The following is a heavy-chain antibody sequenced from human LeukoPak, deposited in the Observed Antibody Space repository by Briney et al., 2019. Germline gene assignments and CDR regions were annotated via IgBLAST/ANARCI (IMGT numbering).Heavy chain of an antibody. CDR2: IYTNGRDT. Sequence: GGSLRLSCAASGFTFRSFGMNWVRQAPGKGLEWVSGIYTNGRDTRYADSVKGRFTLSRDNSKNTLYLQMNRLRAEDTAVYYCARDREAGYCISHYGMDVWGQGTTVTVSS. D-gene: IGHD2-21*01. V-gene: IGHV3-23*05. J-gene: IGHJ6*02. CDR1: GFTFRSFG. CDR3: ARDREAGYCISHYGMDV.